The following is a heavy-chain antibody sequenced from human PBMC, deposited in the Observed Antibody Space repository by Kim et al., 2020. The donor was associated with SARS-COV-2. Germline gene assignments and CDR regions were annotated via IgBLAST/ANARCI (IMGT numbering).Heavy chain of an antibody. D-gene: IGHD2-8*01. CDR3: TTEIVLMVYAGQWLDAFDI. V-gene: IGHV3-15*01. CDR1: GFTFSNAW. J-gene: IGHJ3*02. CDR2: IKSKTDGGTT. Sequence: GGSLRLSCAASGFTFSNAWMSWVRQAPGKGLEWVGRIKSKTDGGTTDYAAPVKGRFTISRDDSKNTLYLQMNSLKTEDTAVYYCTTEIVLMVYAGQWLDAFDIWGQGTMVTVSS.